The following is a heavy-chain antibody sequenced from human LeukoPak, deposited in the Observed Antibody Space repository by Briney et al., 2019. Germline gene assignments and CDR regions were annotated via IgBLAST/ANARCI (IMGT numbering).Heavy chain of an antibody. J-gene: IGHJ6*02. CDR1: GFTFSSYS. D-gene: IGHD2-2*01. Sequence: GGSLRLSWAASGFTFSSYSMNWARQAPGKGLEWVSSISSSSSYIYYADSVKGRFTISRDNAKNSLYLQMNSLRAEDTAVYYCAREREGYCSSTSCSGMDVWGQGTTVTVSS. V-gene: IGHV3-21*01. CDR3: AREREGYCSSTSCSGMDV. CDR2: ISSSSSYI.